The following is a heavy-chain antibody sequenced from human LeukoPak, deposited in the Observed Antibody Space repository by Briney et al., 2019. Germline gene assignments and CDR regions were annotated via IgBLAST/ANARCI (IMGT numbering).Heavy chain of an antibody. V-gene: IGHV1-18*01. D-gene: IGHD3-16*02. J-gene: IGHJ4*02. CDR1: GYTFLSYT. CDR2: ISAYNGNT. Sequence: ASVKVTCKTSGYTFLSYTISWVRQAPGQGLEWMGWISAYNGNTNYAQNLQGRVTMTTDTSTRTAYMELRSLRSDDTAVYYCARPWRPTVLLGELSLALPYDYWGQGTLVTVSS. CDR3: ARPWRPTVLLGELSLALPYDY.